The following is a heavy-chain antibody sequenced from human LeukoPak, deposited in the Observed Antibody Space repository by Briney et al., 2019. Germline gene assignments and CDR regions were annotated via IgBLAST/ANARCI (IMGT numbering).Heavy chain of an antibody. Sequence: SGPTLVKPTQTHTLTCTFSGFSLSTSGVGVGWIRQPPGKALEWFTTIYWDDDKRYSPSLKSRLSITKDTSKNQVVLTMTNMDPVDTATYFCARLEGGFGGQDYFDYWGQGTLVTVSS. CDR1: GFSLSTSGVG. CDR3: ARLEGGFGGQDYFDY. CDR2: IYWDDDK. J-gene: IGHJ4*02. V-gene: IGHV2-5*02. D-gene: IGHD3-10*01.